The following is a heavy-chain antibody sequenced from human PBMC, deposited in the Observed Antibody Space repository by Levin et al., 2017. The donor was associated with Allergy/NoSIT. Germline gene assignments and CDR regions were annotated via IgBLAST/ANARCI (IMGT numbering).Heavy chain of an antibody. D-gene: IGHD5-12*01. J-gene: IGHJ3*02. CDR1: GFTFSRYW. V-gene: IGHV3-7*04. Sequence: HSGGSLRLSCAASGFTFSRYWMTWVRQAPGKGLEWVANIKQDGSEKYYVDSVKGRFTISRDNAKNSLYLQMNSLRAEDTAVYYCARINSGYDWGDALDIWGQGTMVTVSS. CDR3: ARINSGYDWGDALDI. CDR2: IKQDGSEK.